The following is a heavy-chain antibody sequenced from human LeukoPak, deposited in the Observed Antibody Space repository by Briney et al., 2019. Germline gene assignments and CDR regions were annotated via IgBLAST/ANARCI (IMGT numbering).Heavy chain of an antibody. CDR2: IYYSGST. Sequence: SETLSLTCTVSGGSISSGDYYWSWIRQPRGKGLEWIGYIYYSGSTYYNPSLKSRVTISVDTSKNQFSLKLSSVTAADTAVYYCARDRHYSISWYILGYWGQGTLVTVSS. D-gene: IGHD6-13*01. V-gene: IGHV4-30-4*01. CDR1: GGSISSGDYY. J-gene: IGHJ4*02. CDR3: ARDRHYSISWYILGY.